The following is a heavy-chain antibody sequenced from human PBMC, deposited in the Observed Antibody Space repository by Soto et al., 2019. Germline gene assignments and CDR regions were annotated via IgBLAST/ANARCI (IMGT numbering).Heavy chain of an antibody. V-gene: IGHV4-59*08. CDR2: IYDSGST. CDR1: GGSISNYY. Sequence: SETLSLTCTVSGGSISNYYWSWVRQPPGKGLEWIGYIYDSGSTNYNPSLKSRVTISVDTSRNRFSLRLSSVTAADTAVYHCARHTVVRGVCDYWGQGTLVTVSS. J-gene: IGHJ4*02. D-gene: IGHD3-10*01. CDR3: ARHTVVRGVCDY.